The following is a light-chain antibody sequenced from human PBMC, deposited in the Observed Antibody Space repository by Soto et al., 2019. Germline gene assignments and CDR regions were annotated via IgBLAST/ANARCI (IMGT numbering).Light chain of an antibody. CDR2: WAS. J-gene: IGKJ4*01. Sequence: DIVMTQSPDSLAVSLGERATINCKSSQSLLYSSNNQNYLTWYQQKPGQPPKLLIYWASIRESGFPGRFSGSGSGTAFPLTISSLQAEDVAVYYCQQNYNTPLTFGGGTKVEIK. CDR1: QSLLYSSNNQNY. CDR3: QQNYNTPLT. V-gene: IGKV4-1*01.